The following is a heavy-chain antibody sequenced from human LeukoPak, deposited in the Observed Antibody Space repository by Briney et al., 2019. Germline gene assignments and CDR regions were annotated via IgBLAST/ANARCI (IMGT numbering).Heavy chain of an antibody. V-gene: IGHV3-9*01. D-gene: IGHD1-26*01. J-gene: IGHJ4*02. Sequence: AGGSLRLSCAASGFTFDDYAMHWVRQAPGKGLEWVSGISWNSGSLGYADSVKGRFTISRDNAKNSLYLQMNSLRAEDTALYYCAKAPGGTIVGAGIDYWGQGTLVTVSS. CDR1: GFTFDDYA. CDR2: ISWNSGSL. CDR3: AKAPGGTIVGAGIDY.